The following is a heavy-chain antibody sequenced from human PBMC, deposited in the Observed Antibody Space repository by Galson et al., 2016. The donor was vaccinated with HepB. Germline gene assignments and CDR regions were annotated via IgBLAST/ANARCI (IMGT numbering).Heavy chain of an antibody. CDR1: GFTFNRYT. V-gene: IGHV3-21*01. D-gene: IGHD6-13*01. J-gene: IGHJ4*02. CDR2: ISSSSSYI. Sequence: SLRLSCAASGFTFNRYTMNWVRQAPGKGLEWVAYISSSSSYIYYADSVKGRFTISRDNAKKSLYLQMNSLRAEDTAVYYCAREMHVAAAAAFDFWGRGTLVTVSS. CDR3: AREMHVAAAAAFDF.